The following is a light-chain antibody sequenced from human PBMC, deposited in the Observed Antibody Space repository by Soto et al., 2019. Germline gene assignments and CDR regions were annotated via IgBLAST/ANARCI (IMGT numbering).Light chain of an antibody. V-gene: IGKV3-20*01. Sequence: EIVLTQSPGTLSLSPGERATLSCRASQSVSSSYIAWYQQKPGQAPRLLIYGASSRATGIPDRFSGSGSGTDFTLTISRLAPEDFAVFYCQQYGTSFTFGPGTKVDIK. CDR2: GAS. CDR1: QSVSSSY. J-gene: IGKJ3*01. CDR3: QQYGTSFT.